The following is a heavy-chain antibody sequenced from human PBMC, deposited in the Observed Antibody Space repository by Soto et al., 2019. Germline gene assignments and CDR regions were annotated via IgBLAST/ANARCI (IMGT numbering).Heavy chain of an antibody. CDR1: GYTFTGYY. Sequence: EASVKVSCKASGYTFTGYYMHWVRQAPGQGLEWMGWISGYNGNTNYAQKLQGRVTMTTDTSTSTAYMELRSLRSDDPAVYYCARDITGTTNLDYWGQGTLVTVSS. D-gene: IGHD1-7*01. CDR2: ISGYNGNT. V-gene: IGHV1-18*04. J-gene: IGHJ4*02. CDR3: ARDITGTTNLDY.